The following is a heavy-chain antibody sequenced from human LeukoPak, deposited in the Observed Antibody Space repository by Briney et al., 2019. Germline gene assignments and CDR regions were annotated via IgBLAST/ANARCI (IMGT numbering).Heavy chain of an antibody. CDR2: INPNSGGT. J-gene: IGHJ5*02. Sequence: ASVKVSCKASGYTFTGYYMHWVRQAPGQGLEWMGWINPNSGGTNYAQKFQGRVTMTRDTSISTAYMELSRLRSDDTAVYYCARDRYCSSTSCPMVFDPWAQGTLVTVSS. CDR3: ARDRYCSSTSCPMVFDP. CDR1: GYTFTGYY. D-gene: IGHD2-2*01. V-gene: IGHV1-2*02.